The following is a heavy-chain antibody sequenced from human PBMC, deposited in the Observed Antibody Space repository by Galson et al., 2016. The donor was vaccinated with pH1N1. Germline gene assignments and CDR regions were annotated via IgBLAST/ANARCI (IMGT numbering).Heavy chain of an antibody. Sequence: SVKVSCKASGGIFASYAISWVRQAPGQGLEWMGGINFIFGTASYAQNLQGRVTITADKSTTTAYMELSSLRSEDTAVYYCARARAPEYFDWLSYFDSWGQGTPVTVSS. CDR2: INFIFGTA. V-gene: IGHV1-69*06. CDR1: GGIFASYA. CDR3: ARARAPEYFDWLSYFDS. D-gene: IGHD3-9*01. J-gene: IGHJ4*02.